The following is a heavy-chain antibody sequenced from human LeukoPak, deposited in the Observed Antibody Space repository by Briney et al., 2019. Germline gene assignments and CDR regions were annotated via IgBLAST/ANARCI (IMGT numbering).Heavy chain of an antibody. CDR1: GGSFSGYY. J-gene: IGHJ4*02. CDR3: ARVRATGAFDY. Sequence: SETLSLTCAVYGGSFSGYYWSWIRQPPGKGLEWIGEINHSGSTNYNPSLKSRVTISVDTSKNHFSLKLSSVTAADTAVYYCARVRATGAFDYWGQGTLATVSS. V-gene: IGHV4-34*01. D-gene: IGHD5-12*01. CDR2: INHSGST.